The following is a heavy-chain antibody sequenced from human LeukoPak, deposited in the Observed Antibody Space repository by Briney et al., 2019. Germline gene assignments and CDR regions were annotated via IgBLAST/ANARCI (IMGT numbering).Heavy chain of an antibody. CDR2: ISSSGSTI. J-gene: IGHJ6*03. D-gene: IGHD2-2*01. CDR1: GFTFSDYY. CDR3: ARVGYCSSTSCYESYYYMDV. V-gene: IGHV3-11*01. Sequence: PGGSLRLSCAASGFTFSDYYMSWIRQAPGKGLEWVAYISSSGSTIYYADSVKGRFTISRDNAKNSLYLQMNSLRAEDTAVYYCARVGYCSSTSCYESYYYMDVWGKGTTVTISS.